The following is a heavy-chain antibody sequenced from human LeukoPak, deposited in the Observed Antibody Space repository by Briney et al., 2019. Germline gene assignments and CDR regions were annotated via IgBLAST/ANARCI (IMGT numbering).Heavy chain of an antibody. CDR1: GFTFSSNV. CDR2: IPSSGGST. D-gene: IGHD6-13*01. Sequence: GGSLRLSCVASGFTFSSNVMIWVRQAPGKGLEWVSSIPSSGGSTYYADSVKGRFTISRDNSKNTLYLQMNSLRAEDTAVYYCARGIRWQQLETYYFGNWGQGTLVTVSS. V-gene: IGHV3-23*01. J-gene: IGHJ4*02. CDR3: ARGIRWQQLETYYFGN.